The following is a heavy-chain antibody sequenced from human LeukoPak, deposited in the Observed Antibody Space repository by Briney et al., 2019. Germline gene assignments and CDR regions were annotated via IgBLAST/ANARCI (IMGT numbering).Heavy chain of an antibody. CDR3: ARDGALGGSYPKYYGMDV. CDR2: INAGNGNT. D-gene: IGHD1-26*01. J-gene: IGHJ6*02. Sequence: ASVKVSCKASGYTFTSYAMHWVRQAPGQRLEWMGWINAGNGNTKYSQKFQGRVTTTRDTSASTAYMELSSLRSEDTAVYYCARDGALGGSYPKYYGMDVWGQGTTVTVSS. CDR1: GYTFTSYA. V-gene: IGHV1-3*01.